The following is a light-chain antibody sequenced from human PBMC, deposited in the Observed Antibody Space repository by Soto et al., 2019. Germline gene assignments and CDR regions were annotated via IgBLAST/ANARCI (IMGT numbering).Light chain of an antibody. CDR1: SSDVGGYNY. CDR2: EVS. V-gene: IGLV2-14*01. Sequence: QSALTQPASVSGSPGQSITIFCTGTSSDVGGYNYVSWYQQHPGKAPKLMIYEVSNRPSGVSNRFSGSKSGNTASLTISGLQAEDEADYYCSSYTSSSTPNWVFGGGTKLT. CDR3: SSYTSSSTPNWV. J-gene: IGLJ3*02.